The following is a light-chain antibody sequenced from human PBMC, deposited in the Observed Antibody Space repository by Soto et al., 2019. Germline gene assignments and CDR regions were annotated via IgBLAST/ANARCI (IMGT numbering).Light chain of an antibody. V-gene: IGKV3-20*01. CDR1: QTLRGRY. CDR2: AAS. CDR3: HQYDNTPQT. J-gene: IGKJ1*01. Sequence: VLTQSPGTLSLSPGERATLSCRASQTLRGRYLAWYQQKPGQAPRVLIYAASIRATGIPDRFSGSGSGTDFSLTISRLEPEDFAVYYCHQYDNTPQTLGQGTKVDIK.